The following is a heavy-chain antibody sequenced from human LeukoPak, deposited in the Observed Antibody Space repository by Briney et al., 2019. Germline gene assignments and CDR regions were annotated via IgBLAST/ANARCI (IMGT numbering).Heavy chain of an antibody. Sequence: GGSLRLSCAASGFTFSSYSMNWVRQAPGKGLEWVSYISSSSSTIYYADSVKGRFTISRDNAKNSLYLQMNSLRAEDTAVYYCAKSIRADTPPYYGLDVWGQGTTVTVSS. V-gene: IGHV3-48*04. CDR1: GFTFSSYS. J-gene: IGHJ6*02. CDR3: AKSIRADTPPYYGLDV. D-gene: IGHD6-19*01. CDR2: ISSSSSTI.